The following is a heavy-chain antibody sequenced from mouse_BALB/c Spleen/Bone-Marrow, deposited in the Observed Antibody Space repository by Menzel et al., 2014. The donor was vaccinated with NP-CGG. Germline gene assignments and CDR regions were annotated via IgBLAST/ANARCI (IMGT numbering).Heavy chain of an antibody. Sequence: DVLLVESGGGLVKPGVSLKLSCAASGFFFSSYAMSWVRQTPEKRLERVSTISSGGTYTYYPDSVKGRFTISRDNAKNTLYLQMSSLRSEDTAMYYCARQWFAYWGQGTLVTVSS. CDR3: ARQWFAY. CDR1: GFFFSSYA. V-gene: IGHV5-9-3*01. CDR2: ISSGGTYT. J-gene: IGHJ3*01.